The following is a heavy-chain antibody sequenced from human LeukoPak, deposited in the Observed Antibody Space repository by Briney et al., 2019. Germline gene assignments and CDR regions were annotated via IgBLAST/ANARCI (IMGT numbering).Heavy chain of an antibody. J-gene: IGHJ6*02. D-gene: IGHD2-2*01. CDR1: GNTFIGYW. CDR2: INPRGDAT. V-gene: IGHV1-46*01. Sequence: GASVKVSCKASGNTFIGYWIHWVRQAPGQGLEWMGAINPRGDATIGAQKFQGRVTTTRDTSTSTVYIELSSLRSEDTAVYYCARVSAYGKDVWGQGTTVTVSS. CDR3: ARVSAYGKDV.